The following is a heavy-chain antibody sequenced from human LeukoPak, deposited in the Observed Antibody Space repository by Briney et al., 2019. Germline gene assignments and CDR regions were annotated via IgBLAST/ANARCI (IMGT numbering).Heavy chain of an antibody. D-gene: IGHD6-19*01. Sequence: GGSLRPSCAASGFSFSSYAMSWVRQAPGKGLEWVSSISGSGDNTYYAESVKGRFTISRDNSKNTLFLQMNSLRAEDTAVFYCAKRSGYTTGWFFDFWGQGTLVTVSS. CDR2: ISGSGDNT. CDR1: GFSFSSYA. V-gene: IGHV3-23*01. J-gene: IGHJ4*02. CDR3: AKRSGYTTGWFFDF.